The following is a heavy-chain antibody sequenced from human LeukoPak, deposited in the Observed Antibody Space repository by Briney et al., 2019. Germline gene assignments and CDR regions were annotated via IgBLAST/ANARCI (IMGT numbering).Heavy chain of an antibody. Sequence: ASVKVSCKASGGTFSSYAISWVRQAPGQGLEWMGGIIPMFGTANYAQKFQGRVTITADKSTSTAYMELSSLRSEDTAVYYCARDPPGRPYSSSSYGWGQGTLGTVSS. CDR3: ARDPPGRPYSSSSYG. CDR2: IIPMFGTA. D-gene: IGHD6-6*01. V-gene: IGHV1-69*06. J-gene: IGHJ4*02. CDR1: GGTFSSYA.